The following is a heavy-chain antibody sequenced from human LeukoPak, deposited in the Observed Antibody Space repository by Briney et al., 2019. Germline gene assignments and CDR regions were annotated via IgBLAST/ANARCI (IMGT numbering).Heavy chain of an antibody. CDR2: IIPIFGTA. D-gene: IGHD5-12*01. CDR1: GGTFSSYA. CDR3: ARAGERVAKGAYYYYMDV. V-gene: IGHV1-69*06. Sequence: SVKVSCQASGGTFSSYAISWVRQAPGQGLEWMGGIIPIFGTANYAQKFQGRVTITADKSTSTAYMELSSLRSEDTAVYYCARAGERVAKGAYYYYMDVWGKGTTVTVSS. J-gene: IGHJ6*03.